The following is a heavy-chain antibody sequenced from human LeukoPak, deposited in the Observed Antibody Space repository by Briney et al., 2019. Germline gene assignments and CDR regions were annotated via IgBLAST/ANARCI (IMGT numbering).Heavy chain of an antibody. CDR3: ARDKLLWFGEYLYNWFDP. Sequence: GSLRLSCAASGFTFSSYAMHWVRQAPGKGLEWVAVISYDGSNKYYADSVKGRFTISRDNSKNTLYLQMNSLRADDTAVYYCARDKLLWFGEYLYNWFDPWGQGTLVTVSS. D-gene: IGHD3-10*01. V-gene: IGHV3-30*04. J-gene: IGHJ5*02. CDR2: ISYDGSNK. CDR1: GFTFSSYA.